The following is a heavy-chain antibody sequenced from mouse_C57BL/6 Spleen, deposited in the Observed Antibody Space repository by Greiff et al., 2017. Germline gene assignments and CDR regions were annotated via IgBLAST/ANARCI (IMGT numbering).Heavy chain of an antibody. Sequence: QVQLQQSGAELMKPGASVKLSCKATGYTFTGYWIEWVKQRPGHGLEWIGEIFPGSGSTNYNEKFKGKATFTADTSSNTAYIQLSRLTTEDSTIYFCVTDYTTDDWGQGTSVTVSS. CDR3: VTDYTTDD. J-gene: IGHJ4*01. V-gene: IGHV1-9*01. D-gene: IGHD2-4*01. CDR2: IFPGSGST. CDR1: GYTFTGYW.